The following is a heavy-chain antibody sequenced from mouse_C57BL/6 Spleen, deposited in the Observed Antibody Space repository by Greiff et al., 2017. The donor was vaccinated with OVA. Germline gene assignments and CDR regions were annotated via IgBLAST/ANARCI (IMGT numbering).Heavy chain of an antibody. CDR2: ISSGSSTI. D-gene: IGHD2-3*01. CDR1: GFTFSDYG. Sequence: DVMLVESGGGLVKPGGSLKLSCAASGFTFSDYGMHWVRQAPEKGLEWVAYISSGSSTIYYADTVKGRFTISRDNAKNTLFLQMTSLRSEDTAMYYCATLYDGYYVGYWGQGTTLTVSS. J-gene: IGHJ2*01. V-gene: IGHV5-17*01. CDR3: ATLYDGYYVGY.